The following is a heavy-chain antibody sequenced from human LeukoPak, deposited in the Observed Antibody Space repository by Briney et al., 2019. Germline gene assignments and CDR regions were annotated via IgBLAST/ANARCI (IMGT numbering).Heavy chain of an antibody. CDR2: IYPVDSNT. CDR3: ARRAYYDTSAPHYDY. CDR1: GYNFNSYW. Sequence: GESLQISCKGSGYNFNSYWIGWVRQMPGKGLEWMGIIYPVDSNTRYSPSFQGQVTISADRSISTAYLQWSSLEASDTAIYYCARRAYYDTSAPHYDYWGQGTLVTVSS. V-gene: IGHV5-51*01. D-gene: IGHD3-22*01. J-gene: IGHJ4*02.